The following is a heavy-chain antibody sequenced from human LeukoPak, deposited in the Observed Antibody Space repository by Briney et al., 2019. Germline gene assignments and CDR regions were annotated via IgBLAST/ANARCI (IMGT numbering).Heavy chain of an antibody. V-gene: IGHV1-8*01. J-gene: IGHJ6*02. Sequence: ASVKVSCKASGYTSTSYDINWVRQATGQGLEWMGWMNPNSGNTGYAQKFQGRVTMTRNTSISTAYMGLSSLRSEDTAVYYCARSYGSGSYYIGTYYYYYGMDVWGQGTTVTVSS. D-gene: IGHD3-10*01. CDR1: GYTSTSYD. CDR3: ARSYGSGSYYIGTYYYYYGMDV. CDR2: MNPNSGNT.